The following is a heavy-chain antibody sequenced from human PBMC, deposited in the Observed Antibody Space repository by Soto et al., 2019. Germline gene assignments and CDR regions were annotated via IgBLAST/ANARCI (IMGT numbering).Heavy chain of an antibody. CDR3: AGGDSRGWLGY. Sequence: QLQLQESGPGLVKPSETLSLTCTVSGGSISSSSYYWGWIRQPPGKGLEWIGSIYYSGSTYYNPSLKSRVTISVDTSKNQFSLKLSSVTAADTAVYYCAGGDSRGWLGYWGQGTLVTVSS. D-gene: IGHD6-19*01. V-gene: IGHV4-39*01. CDR2: IYYSGST. J-gene: IGHJ4*02. CDR1: GGSISSSSYY.